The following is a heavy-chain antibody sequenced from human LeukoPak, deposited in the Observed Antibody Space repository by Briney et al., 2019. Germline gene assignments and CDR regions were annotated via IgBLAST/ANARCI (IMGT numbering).Heavy chain of an antibody. Sequence: SETLSLTCTVSGGSMSSYYWSWIRQPPGKGLEWIGYIFYSGSTEYNPSLKTPITISVDTSKNQFSLKLRSVTAADTAVYYCARYGETYYYDSSGARIGGFFYGMDVWGQGTTVTVSS. J-gene: IGHJ6*02. D-gene: IGHD3-22*01. CDR2: IFYSGST. CDR1: GGSMSSYY. V-gene: IGHV4-59*08. CDR3: ARYGETYYYDSSGARIGGFFYGMDV.